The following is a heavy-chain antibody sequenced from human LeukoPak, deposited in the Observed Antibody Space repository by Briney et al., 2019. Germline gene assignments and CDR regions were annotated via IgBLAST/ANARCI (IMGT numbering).Heavy chain of an antibody. J-gene: IGHJ4*02. CDR1: NASISGRNW. V-gene: IGHV4-4*02. CDR2: VSHSGST. CDR3: ARVGSGRYNYGYSLVY. D-gene: IGHD5-18*01. Sequence: PSETLSLTCAVSNASISGRNWWNWVRQPPGKGLEWIGEVSHSGSTNYNPSLKCRVTISVDKSKNQFSLTLSSVTAADTAVYYCARVGSGRYNYGYSLVYWGQGTLVTVSS.